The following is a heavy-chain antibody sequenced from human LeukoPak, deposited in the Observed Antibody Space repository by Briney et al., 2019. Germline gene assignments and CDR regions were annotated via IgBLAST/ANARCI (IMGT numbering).Heavy chain of an antibody. CDR3: ANFYQGPDDAFDI. CDR1: GFTFSSYG. Sequence: QPGGSLRLSCAASGFTFSSYGMHWVRQAPGKGLEWVAVISYDGSNKYYADSVKGRFTISRDNSKNTLYLQMNSLRAEDTAVYYCANFYQGPDDAFDIWGQGTMVTVSS. J-gene: IGHJ3*02. CDR2: ISYDGSNK. D-gene: IGHD3-16*02. V-gene: IGHV3-30*18.